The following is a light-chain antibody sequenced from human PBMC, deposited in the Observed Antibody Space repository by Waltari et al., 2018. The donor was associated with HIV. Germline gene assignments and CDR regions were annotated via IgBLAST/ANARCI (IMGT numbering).Light chain of an antibody. V-gene: IGLV2-23*01. CDR2: EGS. J-gene: IGLJ2*01. CDR1: SSDVGSYNL. Sequence: QSTLTQPASVSGSPGQSIIISCTGTSSDVGSYNLVSWYQQHPGKAPKLMIYEGSKRPSGVSNRFSGSKSGNTASLTISGLQAEDEADYYCCSYAGSSTLEVFGGGTKLTVL. CDR3: CSYAGSSTLEV.